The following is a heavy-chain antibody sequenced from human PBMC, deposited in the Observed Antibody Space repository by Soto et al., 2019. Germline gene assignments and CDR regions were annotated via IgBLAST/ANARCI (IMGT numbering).Heavy chain of an antibody. CDR2: ISSSSSYT. CDR3: ARGIVGATTPVAFDI. V-gene: IGHV3-11*06. J-gene: IGHJ3*02. CDR1: GFTFSDYY. Sequence: GGSLRLSCAASGFTFSDYYMSWIRQAPGKGLEWVSYISSSSSYTNYADSVKGRFTISRDNAKNALYLQMNSLRAEDTAVYYCARGIVGATTPVAFDIWGQWTMVTVSS. D-gene: IGHD1-26*01.